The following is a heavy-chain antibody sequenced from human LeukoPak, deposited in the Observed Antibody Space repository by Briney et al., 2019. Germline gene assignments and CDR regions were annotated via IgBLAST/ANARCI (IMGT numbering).Heavy chain of an antibody. D-gene: IGHD6-13*01. V-gene: IGHV4-4*07. CDR1: GGSISSYY. CDR3: AIPTSSSWYGAWAFDI. Sequence: SETLSLTCTVSGGSISSYYWSWIRQPAGKGLEWIGRIYTSGSTNYNPSLKSRVTMSVDTSKNQFSLKLSSVTAADTAVYYCAIPTSSSWYGAWAFDIWGQGTMVTVSS. CDR2: IYTSGST. J-gene: IGHJ3*02.